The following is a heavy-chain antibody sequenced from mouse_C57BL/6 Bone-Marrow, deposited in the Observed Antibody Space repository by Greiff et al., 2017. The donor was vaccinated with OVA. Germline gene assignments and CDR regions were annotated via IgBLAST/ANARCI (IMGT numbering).Heavy chain of an antibody. J-gene: IGHJ4*01. CDR3: ARERDYYGSSYWYAMDY. CDR1: GYSFTDYN. Sequence: QLRQAGPELVKPGASVKISCKASGYSFTDYNMNWVKQSNGKSLEWIGVLNPNYGTTSYNQKFKGKATLTVDQSSSTAYMQLNSLTSEDSAVYYCARERDYYGSSYWYAMDYWGLGTSVTVSS. CDR2: LNPNYGTT. V-gene: IGHV1-39*01. D-gene: IGHD1-1*01.